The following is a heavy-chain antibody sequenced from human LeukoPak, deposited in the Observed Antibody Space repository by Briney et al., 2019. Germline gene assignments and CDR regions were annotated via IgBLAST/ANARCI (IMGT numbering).Heavy chain of an antibody. CDR3: AKNRGGTYKYYMDV. CDR2: VSGSGGAT. D-gene: IGHD1-1*01. J-gene: IGHJ6*03. V-gene: IGHV3-23*01. CDR1: GFTFNNYA. Sequence: GGSLRLSCAASGFTFNNYAISWVRQAPGVGLEWLSYVSGSGGATYYAASVKGRFTISRDNSKNTVYLQMGSLRAEDTAVYYCAKNRGGTYKYYMDVWGNGTTVTVSS.